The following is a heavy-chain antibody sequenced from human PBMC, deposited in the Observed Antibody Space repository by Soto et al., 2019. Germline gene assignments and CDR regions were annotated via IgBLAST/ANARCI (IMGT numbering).Heavy chain of an antibody. CDR3: ARVPYDFWSGYYSNYYYGMDV. J-gene: IGHJ6*02. CDR1: GGSISSYY. Sequence: SETLSLTCTVSGGSISSYYWSWIRQPPGKGLEWIGYIYYSGSTNYNPSLKSRVTISVDTSKNQFSLKLSSVTAADTAVYYCARVPYDFWSGYYSNYYYGMDVWGQGTTVTVSS. D-gene: IGHD3-3*01. CDR2: IYYSGST. V-gene: IGHV4-59*01.